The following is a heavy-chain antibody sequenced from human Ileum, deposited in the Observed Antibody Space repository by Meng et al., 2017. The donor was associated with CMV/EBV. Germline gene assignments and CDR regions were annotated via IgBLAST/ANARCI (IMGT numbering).Heavy chain of an antibody. CDR2: IKQDGSEK. CDR3: ARASVATGGGDY. J-gene: IGHJ4*02. D-gene: IGHD5-12*01. Sequence: GESLKISCAASGFTFSSYEMNWVRQAPGKGLEWVANIKQDGSEKYYVDSVKGRFIISRDNAKNSLYLQINSLRAEDTALYYCARASVATGGGDYWGLGTLVTVSS. CDR1: GFTFSSYE. V-gene: IGHV3-7*04.